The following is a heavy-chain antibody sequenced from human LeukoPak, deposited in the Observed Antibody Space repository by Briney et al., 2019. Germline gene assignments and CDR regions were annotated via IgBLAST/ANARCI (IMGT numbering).Heavy chain of an antibody. CDR3: ARVGDSSGYYSDY. V-gene: IGHV1-2*02. J-gene: IGHJ4*02. CDR1: GYTFTGYY. D-gene: IGHD3-22*01. Sequence: GASVKVSCKASGYTFTGYYMHWVRQAPGQGLEWMGWINPNSGGTNYAQKFQGRVTMTRDTSISTAYMELSRLRSDDTAVYYCARVGDSSGYYSDYWGQGTLVTVSS. CDR2: INPNSGGT.